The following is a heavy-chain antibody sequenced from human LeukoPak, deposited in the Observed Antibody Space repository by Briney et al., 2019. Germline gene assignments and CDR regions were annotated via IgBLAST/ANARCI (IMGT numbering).Heavy chain of an antibody. V-gene: IGHV4-61*01. J-gene: IGHJ4*02. CDR2: IYYSGST. Sequence: SETLSLTCTVSGGSVSSGSYYWSWIRQPPGKGLEWIGNIYYSGSTNYNPSLKSRVTISVDTSKNQFSLKLSSVTAADTAVYYCARGTRGWFEDWGQGTLVTVSS. D-gene: IGHD6-19*01. CDR1: GGSVSSGSYY. CDR3: ARGTRGWFED.